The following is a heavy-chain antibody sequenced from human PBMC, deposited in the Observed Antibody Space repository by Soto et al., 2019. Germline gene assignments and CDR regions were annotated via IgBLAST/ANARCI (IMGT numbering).Heavy chain of an antibody. D-gene: IGHD1-26*01. V-gene: IGHV1-18*01. CDR1: GYTFTSYG. CDR3: VKGIGNYWALDY. CDR2: LSAYNGNT. J-gene: IGHJ4*02. Sequence: ASVKVSCKASGYTFTSYGISWVRQAPGQGLEWMGWLSAYNGNTNYAQKLQGRVTMTTDTSTSTAYMELNSLRAEDTAVYYCVKGIGNYWALDYWGQGTLVTVSS.